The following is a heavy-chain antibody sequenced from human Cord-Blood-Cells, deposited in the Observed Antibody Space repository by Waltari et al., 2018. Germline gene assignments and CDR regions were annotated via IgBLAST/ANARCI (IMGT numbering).Heavy chain of an antibody. CDR3: ARGTEVGAISGDAFDI. CDR2: IYHSGST. Sequence: QVQLQESGPGLVKPSETLSLTCTVSGYSISSGYYWGWIRQPPGKGLEWIGSIYHSGSTYYNQSLKSRVTISVDTSKNQFSLKLSSVTAADTAVYYCARGTEVGAISGDAFDIWGQGTMVTVSS. CDR1: GYSISSGYY. J-gene: IGHJ3*02. D-gene: IGHD1-26*01. V-gene: IGHV4-38-2*02.